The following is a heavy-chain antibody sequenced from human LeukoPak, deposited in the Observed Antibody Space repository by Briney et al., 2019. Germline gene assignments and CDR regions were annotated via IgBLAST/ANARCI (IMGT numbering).Heavy chain of an antibody. CDR1: GFSFRSFG. CDR3: AKDWGLSSSYYFDS. D-gene: IGHD7-27*01. Sequence: GRSLRLSCAASGFSFRSFGMHWVRQAPGKGLEWLALIWYDGSKTFYADSAKGRFTISRDNSKNTLHLLMTRLRAEDTAIYYCAKDWGLSSSYYFDSWGQGTQVAASS. J-gene: IGHJ4*02. CDR2: IWYDGSKT. V-gene: IGHV3-33*06.